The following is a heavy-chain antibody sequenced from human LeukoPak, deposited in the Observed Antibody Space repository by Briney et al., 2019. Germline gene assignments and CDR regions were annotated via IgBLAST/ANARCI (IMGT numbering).Heavy chain of an antibody. CDR1: GFTFTGYA. Sequence: GGSLRLSCAASGFTFTGYAMSWVRQAPEKGLEWISTISDNGGETYYADSVKGRFAISRDNSKNSLYLQMNSLRAEDTAVYYCARGVYGSSGYYLWWGQGTLVTVSS. CDR3: ARGVYGSSGYYLW. D-gene: IGHD3-22*01. J-gene: IGHJ4*02. CDR2: ISDNGGET. V-gene: IGHV3-23*01.